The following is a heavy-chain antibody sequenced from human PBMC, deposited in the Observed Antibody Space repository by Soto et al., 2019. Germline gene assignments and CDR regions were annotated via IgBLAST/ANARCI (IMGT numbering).Heavy chain of an antibody. CDR2: IYYSGST. D-gene: IGHD3-22*01. Sequence: PSETLSLTCTVSGGSISSGGYYWSWIRQHPGKGLEWIGYIYYSGSTYYNPSLKSRVTISVDTSKNQFSLKLSSVTAADTAVYYCARAKSRITMIVVVRGCAFDIWGQGTMVTVSS. CDR3: ARAKSRITMIVVVRGCAFDI. V-gene: IGHV4-31*03. J-gene: IGHJ3*02. CDR1: GGSISSGGYY.